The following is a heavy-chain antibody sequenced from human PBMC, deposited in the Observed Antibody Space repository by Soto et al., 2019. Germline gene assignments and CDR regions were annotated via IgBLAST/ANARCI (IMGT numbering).Heavy chain of an antibody. Sequence: GSLRLSCAASGFTFSNYAMNWVRQAPGKGLEWVSSINSNGGDTYYVDSVKGRFTISRDNSRNSLYLQMNSLRAEDTAAYYCARDTLLRYFDWLSSYYYYMDVWGKGTTVTVSS. J-gene: IGHJ6*03. CDR3: ARDTLLRYFDWLSSYYYYMDV. CDR2: INSNGGDT. D-gene: IGHD3-9*01. CDR1: GFTFSNYA. V-gene: IGHV3-21*01.